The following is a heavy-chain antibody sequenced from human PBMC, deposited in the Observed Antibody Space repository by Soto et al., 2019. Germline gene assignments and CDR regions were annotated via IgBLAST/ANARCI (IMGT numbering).Heavy chain of an antibody. V-gene: IGHV3-30*18. J-gene: IGHJ6*02. CDR2: ISYDGSNK. CDR3: AKEHTITPYYYYGMDV. Sequence: GGSLRLSCAVSGFTFSSYGMHWVRQAPGKGLEWVAVISYDGSNKYYADSVKGRFTISRDNSKNTLYLQMNSLRAEDTAVYYCAKEHTITPYYYYGMDVWGQGTTVTVSS. CDR1: GFTFSSYG.